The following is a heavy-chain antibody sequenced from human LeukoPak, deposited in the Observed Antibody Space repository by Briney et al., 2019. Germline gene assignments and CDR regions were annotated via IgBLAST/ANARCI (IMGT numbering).Heavy chain of an antibody. V-gene: IGHV4-34*01. CDR3: ARGAYYYDSGD. D-gene: IGHD3-10*01. CDR2: INHSGSTS. CDR1: GESFSGYF. Sequence: KPSETLSLTCAVYGESFSGYFWNWIRQPPGKGLEWIGEINHSGSTSNHNPSLKSRVTMSVDTSKNQFSLKLSSVTAADTAVYYCARGAYYYDSGDWGQGTLVTVSS. J-gene: IGHJ4*02.